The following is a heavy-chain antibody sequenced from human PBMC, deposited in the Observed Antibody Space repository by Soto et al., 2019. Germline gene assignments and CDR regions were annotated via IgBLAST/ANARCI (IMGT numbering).Heavy chain of an antibody. J-gene: IGHJ6*02. CDR1: GYIFTTYW. CDR3: ARLPLSNYYYYGMDV. Sequence: PGESLKISCKGSGYIFTTYWIAWVRQVPGKGLEWIGIIYPDDSDVRYSPSFEGHVTISADKSINTAYLQWSSLKASDSAMYYCARLPLSNYYYYGMDVWGQGTTVTVSS. V-gene: IGHV5-51*01. CDR2: IYPDDSDV.